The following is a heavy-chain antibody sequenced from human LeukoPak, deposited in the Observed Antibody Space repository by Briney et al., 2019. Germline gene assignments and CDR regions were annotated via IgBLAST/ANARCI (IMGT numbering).Heavy chain of an antibody. CDR3: ARDPTPISKVGIGGYYYYMDV. J-gene: IGHJ6*03. Sequence: ASVKVSCKAPGYTFTSYGISWVRQAPGQGLEWMGWISAYNGNTNYAQKLQGRVTMTTDTSTSTAYMELRSLRSDDTAVYYCARDPTPISKVGIGGYYYYMDVWGKGTTVTVSS. CDR1: GYTFTSYG. CDR2: ISAYNGNT. D-gene: IGHD3-16*01. V-gene: IGHV1-18*01.